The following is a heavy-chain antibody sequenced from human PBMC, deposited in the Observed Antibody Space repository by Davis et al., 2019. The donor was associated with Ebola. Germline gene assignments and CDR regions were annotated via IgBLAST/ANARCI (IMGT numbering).Heavy chain of an antibody. CDR2: ISSNGGST. CDR1: GFTFSSYA. Sequence: GESLKISCSASGFTFSSYAMHWVRQAPGKGLEYVSAISSNGGSTYYADSVKGRFTISRDNSKNTLYPQMSSLRAEDTAVYYCAIPARGLQLPETSWGQGTLVTVSS. D-gene: IGHD1-1*01. V-gene: IGHV3-64D*06. J-gene: IGHJ5*02. CDR3: AIPARGLQLPETS.